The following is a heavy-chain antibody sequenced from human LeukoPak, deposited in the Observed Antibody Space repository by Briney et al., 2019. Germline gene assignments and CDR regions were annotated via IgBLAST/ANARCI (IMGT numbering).Heavy chain of an antibody. Sequence: SETLSLTCAVYGGSFSGYYWSWIRQPPGKGLEWIGEINHSGSANYNPSLKSRVTISVDTSKNQFSLKLSSVTAADTAVYYCARVEEVATTLPGYWGQGTLVTVSS. CDR1: GGSFSGYY. V-gene: IGHV4-34*01. CDR2: INHSGSA. J-gene: IGHJ4*02. CDR3: ARVEEVATTLPGY. D-gene: IGHD5-24*01.